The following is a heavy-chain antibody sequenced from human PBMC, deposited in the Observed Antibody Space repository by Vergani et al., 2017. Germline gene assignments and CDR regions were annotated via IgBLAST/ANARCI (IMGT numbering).Heavy chain of an antibody. Sequence: QVQLQQWGAGLLKPSETLSLTCAVYGGSFSGYYWSWIRQPPGKGLEWIGEINHSGSTNYNPSLKSRVTISVDTSKNQFSLKLSSVTAADTAVYYCARIVRGYCSGGSCYYFDYWGQGTLVTVSS. V-gene: IGHV4-34*01. CDR1: GGSFSGYY. CDR2: INHSGST. D-gene: IGHD2-15*01. CDR3: ARIVRGYCSGGSCYYFDY. J-gene: IGHJ4*02.